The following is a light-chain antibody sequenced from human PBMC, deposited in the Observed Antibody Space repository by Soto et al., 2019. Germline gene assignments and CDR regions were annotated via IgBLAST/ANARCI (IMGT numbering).Light chain of an antibody. CDR3: QQLNSYPLT. V-gene: IGKV1-5*01. Sequence: DIQITQCRSTLSASVGDRVIITCRASQSISSWLAWYQQKPGKAPKLLIYDASSLESGVPSRFSGSGSGTEFTLTISSLQPDDFATYYCQQLNSYPLTFGGGTKV. CDR1: QSISSW. J-gene: IGKJ4*01. CDR2: DAS.